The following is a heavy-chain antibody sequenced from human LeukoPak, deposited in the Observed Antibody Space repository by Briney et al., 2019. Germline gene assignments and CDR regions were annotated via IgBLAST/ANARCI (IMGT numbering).Heavy chain of an antibody. J-gene: IGHJ6*02. Sequence: GASVKVSCKASGYSFTSNYMHWVRQAPGQGLEWMGIINPSGGSTSYAQKFQGRVTMTRDTSTSTVYMELSSLRSEDTAVYYCAREPSSSWYLGSDYGMDVWGQGTTVTVSS. CDR1: GYSFTSNY. V-gene: IGHV1-46*01. D-gene: IGHD6-13*01. CDR2: INPSGGST. CDR3: AREPSSSWYLGSDYGMDV.